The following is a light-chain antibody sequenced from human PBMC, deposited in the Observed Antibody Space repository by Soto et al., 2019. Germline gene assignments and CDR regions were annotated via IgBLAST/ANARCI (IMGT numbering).Light chain of an antibody. CDR3: QQYNNWPGT. J-gene: IGKJ1*01. CDR1: QSVSSN. Sequence: PGGRATLPCRASQSVSSNLAWYQQKPGQAPRLLIQRASTRATGIPARFSGSGSGTEFTLTISSLQSEDFAVYFCQQYNNWPGTFGQGTKVDIK. CDR2: RAS. V-gene: IGKV3-15*01.